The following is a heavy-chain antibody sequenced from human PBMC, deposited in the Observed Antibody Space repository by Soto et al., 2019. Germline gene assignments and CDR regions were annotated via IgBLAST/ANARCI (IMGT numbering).Heavy chain of an antibody. J-gene: IGHJ4*02. CDR3: ARGVLRDFDWLLRNFDY. Sequence: QVQLQESGPGLVKPSQTLSLTCTVSGGSISSGGYYWSWIRQHPGKGLEWLGYIYYSGSTYYNPSLKSRVTIAVDTSKNQFSLKLSSVTAADTAVYYGARGVLRDFDWLLRNFDYWGQGTLVTVSS. D-gene: IGHD3-9*01. CDR2: IYYSGST. V-gene: IGHV4-31*03. CDR1: GGSISSGGYY.